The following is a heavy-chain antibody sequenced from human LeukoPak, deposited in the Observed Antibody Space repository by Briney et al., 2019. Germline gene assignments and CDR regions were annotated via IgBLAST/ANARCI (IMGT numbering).Heavy chain of an antibody. CDR3: TRESGAFSPFGF. J-gene: IGHJ4*02. Sequence: SETLSLTCAVSGGSILTTNWWSWVRQPPGKGLEWIGEVHLSGASKYNPSLNSRVSMSIDKSQNQLSLHLTSVTAADTAMYYCTRESGAFSPFGFWGQGTLVTVSS. CDR2: VHLSGAS. D-gene: IGHD1-26*01. CDR1: GGSILTTNW. V-gene: IGHV4-4*02.